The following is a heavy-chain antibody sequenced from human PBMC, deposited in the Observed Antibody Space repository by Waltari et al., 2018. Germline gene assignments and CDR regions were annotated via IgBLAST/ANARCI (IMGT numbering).Heavy chain of an antibody. V-gene: IGHV3-30*04. CDR2: ISYNERNI. Sequence: QVQLVESGGGVVQPGRSLRLSCAASDFTFRSYATHWVRQAPGKGLEWVAVISYNERNIYYVDSVKGRFTISRDNSKKTLYLQMNSLRPEDTAMYYCVRDFCDRTKCHGMDVWGQGTTVTVSS. J-gene: IGHJ6*02. D-gene: IGHD3-22*01. CDR1: DFTFRSYA. CDR3: VRDFCDRTKCHGMDV.